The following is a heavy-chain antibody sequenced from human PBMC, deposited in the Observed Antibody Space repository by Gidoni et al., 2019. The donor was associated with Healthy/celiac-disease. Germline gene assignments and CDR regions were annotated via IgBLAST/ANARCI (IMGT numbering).Heavy chain of an antibody. CDR2: IIPILGIA. D-gene: IGHD1-26*01. Sequence: QVQLVQSGAEVKKPGSSVKVSCKASGGTFSSYTISWVRQAPGQGLEGMGRIIPILGIANYAQKFQGRVTITADKSTSTAYMELSSLRSEDTAVYYCARERIVGATGFDYWGQGTLVTVSS. V-gene: IGHV1-69*08. J-gene: IGHJ4*02. CDR1: GGTFSSYT. CDR3: ARERIVGATGFDY.